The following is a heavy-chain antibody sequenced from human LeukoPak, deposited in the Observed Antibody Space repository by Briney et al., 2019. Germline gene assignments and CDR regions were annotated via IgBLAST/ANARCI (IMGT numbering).Heavy chain of an antibody. V-gene: IGHV4-59*02. CDR1: GDSVTGYY. Sequence: SETLSLTCTVFGDSVTGYYLNWVRQPPGKGLEWIGHIYKIGTTNYNPSLKSRLTISADTPKNQFSLKLRSVTAADTAVYYCVIGVGWQPDYWGQGALVTVSS. J-gene: IGHJ4*02. D-gene: IGHD2-15*01. CDR2: IYKIGTT. CDR3: VIGVGWQPDY.